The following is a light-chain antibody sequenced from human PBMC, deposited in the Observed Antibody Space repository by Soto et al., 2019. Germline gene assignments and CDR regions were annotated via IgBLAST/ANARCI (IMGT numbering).Light chain of an antibody. J-gene: IGLJ7*01. Sequence: HSVLTQPPSASGTPGQRVTISCSGSRSNIGSNYVYCYQQLPGTAPKLLIYRNNQRPSGVPDRFSGSKSGTSDSLAISGLRSEDEADYYCAAWDDLRSGHSVFGGGTQLTVL. CDR1: RSNIGSNY. V-gene: IGLV1-47*01. CDR3: AAWDDLRSGHSV. CDR2: RNN.